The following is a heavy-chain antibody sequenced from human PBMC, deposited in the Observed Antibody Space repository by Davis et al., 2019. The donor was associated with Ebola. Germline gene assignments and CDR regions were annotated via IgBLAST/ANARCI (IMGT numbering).Heavy chain of an antibody. CDR3: ARDSGIAVADSLFDY. Sequence: GESLKISCAASGFTFSSYSMNWVRQAPGKGLEWVSSISSSSSYIYYADSVKGRFTISRDNAKNSLYLQMNSLRAEDTAVYYCARDSGIAVADSLFDYWGQGTLVTVSS. J-gene: IGHJ4*02. V-gene: IGHV3-21*01. CDR2: ISSSSSYI. CDR1: GFTFSSYS. D-gene: IGHD6-19*01.